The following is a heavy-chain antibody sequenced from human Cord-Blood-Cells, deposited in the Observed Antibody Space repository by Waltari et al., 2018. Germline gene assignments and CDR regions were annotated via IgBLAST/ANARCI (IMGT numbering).Heavy chain of an antibody. V-gene: IGHV4-34*01. D-gene: IGHD3-3*01. CDR3: ARARGRTYYDFWSG. Sequence: QVQLQQWGAGLLKPSETLSLTCAVYGGSFSGYYWTWIRQPPGTGLEGIGEINHSGSTNYNPSLKSRVTISVDTSKNQFSLKLSSVTAADTAVYYCARARGRTYYDFWSGWGQGTTVTVSS. CDR1: GGSFSGYY. CDR2: INHSGST. J-gene: IGHJ6*02.